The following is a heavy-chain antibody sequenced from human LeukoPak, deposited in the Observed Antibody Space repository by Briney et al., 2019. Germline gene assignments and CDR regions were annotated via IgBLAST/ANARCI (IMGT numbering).Heavy chain of an antibody. Sequence: ASQTLSLTCTVSGGSISSGGYYWSWIRQHPGKGLEWIGYIYYSGSTYYNPSLKSRVTISVDTSKNQFSLKLSSVTAADTAVYYCARVGYSSGWYSKTNWFDPWGQGTLVTVSS. V-gene: IGHV4-31*03. CDR2: IYYSGST. CDR1: GGSISSGGYY. J-gene: IGHJ5*02. CDR3: ARVGYSSGWYSKTNWFDP. D-gene: IGHD6-19*01.